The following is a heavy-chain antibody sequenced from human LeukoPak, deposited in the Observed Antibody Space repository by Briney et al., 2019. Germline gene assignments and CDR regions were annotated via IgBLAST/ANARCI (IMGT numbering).Heavy chain of an antibody. Sequence: GGSLRLSCVASEFTFSDYAMSWVRQAPGKGLEWVSVIYSGGSTYYADSVKGRFTISRDNSKNTLYLQMNSLRAEDTAVYYCAREPFWSGYPSDPWGQGTLVTVSS. CDR2: IYSGGST. CDR1: EFTFSDYA. D-gene: IGHD3-3*01. J-gene: IGHJ5*02. V-gene: IGHV3-66*01. CDR3: AREPFWSGYPSDP.